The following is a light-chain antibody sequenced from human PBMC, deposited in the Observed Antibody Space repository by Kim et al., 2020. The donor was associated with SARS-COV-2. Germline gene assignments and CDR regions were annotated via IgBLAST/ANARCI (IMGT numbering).Light chain of an antibody. CDR1: SSNIGSNT. CDR2: SNN. V-gene: IGLV1-44*01. Sequence: QSVLTQPPSASGNPGQRVTISCSGSSSNIGSNTVNWYQQLPGTAPKLLIYSNNQRPSGVPDRFSGSKSGTSASLAISGLQSEDEADYYCAAWDDSLNGQVFGGGTQLTVL. J-gene: IGLJ3*02. CDR3: AAWDDSLNGQV.